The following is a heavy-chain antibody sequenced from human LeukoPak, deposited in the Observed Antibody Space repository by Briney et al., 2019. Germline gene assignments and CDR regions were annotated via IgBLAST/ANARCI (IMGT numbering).Heavy chain of an antibody. V-gene: IGHV3-21*01. CDR2: ISSTSTYI. CDR1: GFSFSSYS. J-gene: IGHJ6*02. CDR3: ARSDVMDV. Sequence: PGGSLRLSCAASGFSFSSYSMNWVRQAPGKGLEWVSYISSTSTYIYNADSVKGRFTISRDNAESSLYLQMSSLRADDTAVYYCARSDVMDVWGQGTTVTVSS.